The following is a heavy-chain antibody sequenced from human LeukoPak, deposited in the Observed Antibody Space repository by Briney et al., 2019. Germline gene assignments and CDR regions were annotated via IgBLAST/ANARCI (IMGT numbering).Heavy chain of an antibody. CDR2: ISSSSSYI. CDR3: AREDALDI. Sequence: GGPVSLSSAASGFPFTSYTMNWVRQPPAKGLEWVSSISSSSSYIYYADSVKGRFISSRDNAKNALYLQMSSLRAEDTAVYYCAREDALDIWGQGTMVTVSS. CDR1: GFPFTSYT. V-gene: IGHV3-21*01. J-gene: IGHJ3*02. D-gene: IGHD2-2*01.